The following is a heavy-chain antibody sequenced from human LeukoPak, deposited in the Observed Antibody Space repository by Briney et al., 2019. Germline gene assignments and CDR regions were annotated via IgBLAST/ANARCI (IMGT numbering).Heavy chain of an antibody. CDR2: ISAYNGNT. V-gene: IGHV1-18*01. CDR1: GYTFTSYG. CDR3: ASNSLYCSSTSCYPPYFDY. D-gene: IGHD2-2*01. Sequence: GASVKVSCKASGYTFTSYGISWVRQAPGQGLEWMGWISAYNGNTNYAQKLQGRVTMTTDTSTSTAYMELRSLRSDGTAVYYCASNSLYCSSTSCYPPYFDYWGQGTLVTVSS. J-gene: IGHJ4*02.